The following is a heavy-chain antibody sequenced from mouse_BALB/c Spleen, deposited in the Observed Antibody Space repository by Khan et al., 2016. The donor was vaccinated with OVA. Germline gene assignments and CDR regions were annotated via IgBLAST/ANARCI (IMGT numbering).Heavy chain of an antibody. CDR1: GYTFTNYW. CDR3: ARWATWYFDV. Sequence: QVQLKQSGGEVIRPGTSVKISCKASGYTFTNYWLGWVRQRPGHGPEWIGDIYPGGYFTNYNAQFKDKAILTVDTSSTTANMQLSSLTSENSTVYCGARWATWYFDVWGAGTTVTVSS. D-gene: IGHD3-1*01. CDR2: IYPGGYFT. J-gene: IGHJ1*01. V-gene: IGHV1-63*02.